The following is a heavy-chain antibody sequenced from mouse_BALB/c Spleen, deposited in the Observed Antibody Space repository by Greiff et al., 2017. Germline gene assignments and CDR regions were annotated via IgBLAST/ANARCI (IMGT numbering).Heavy chain of an antibody. D-gene: IGHD1-1*01. CDR1: GYTFTSYV. CDR3: ARSYYYGGHYFDY. J-gene: IGHJ2*01. CDR2: INPYNDGT. Sequence: EVQLQQSGPELVKPGASVKMSCKASGYTFTSYVMHWVKQKPGQGLEWIGYINPYNDGTKYNEKFKGKATLTSDKSSSTAYMELSSLTSEDSAVYYCARSYYYGGHYFDYWGQGTTLTVSS. V-gene: IGHV1-14*01.